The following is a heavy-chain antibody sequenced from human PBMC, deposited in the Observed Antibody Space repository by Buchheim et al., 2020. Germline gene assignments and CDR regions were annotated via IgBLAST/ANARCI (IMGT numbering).Heavy chain of an antibody. CDR1: GGSISSSNW. D-gene: IGHD5-18*01. J-gene: IGHJ6*02. CDR2: IYHSGST. Sequence: QVQLQESGPGLVKPSGTLSLTCAVSGGSISSSNWWSWVRQPPGKGLEWIGEIYHSGSTNYNPSLKSRVIISVDKSKNPFSLKLSSVTAADTAVYYCARRGSGGYSYGSFRDNYYGMDVWGQGTT. CDR3: ARRGSGGYSYGSFRDNYYGMDV. V-gene: IGHV4-4*02.